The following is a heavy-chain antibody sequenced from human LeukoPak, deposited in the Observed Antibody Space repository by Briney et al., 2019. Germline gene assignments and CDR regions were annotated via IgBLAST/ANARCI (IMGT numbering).Heavy chain of an antibody. CDR1: GGTFSSYA. V-gene: IGHV1-69*04. Sequence: SVKVSCKASGGTFSSYAISWVRQAPGQGLEWMGRIIPILGIANYAQKFQGRATITADKSTSTAYMELSSLRSEDTAVYYCARDLTDTAMVTIFDYWGQGTLVTVSS. J-gene: IGHJ4*02. D-gene: IGHD5-18*01. CDR2: IIPILGIA. CDR3: ARDLTDTAMVTIFDY.